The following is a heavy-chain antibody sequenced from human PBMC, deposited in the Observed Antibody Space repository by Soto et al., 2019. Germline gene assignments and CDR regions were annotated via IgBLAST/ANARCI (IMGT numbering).Heavy chain of an antibody. CDR3: ARAHEVAWFDS. D-gene: IGHD2-15*01. V-gene: IGHV3-21*06. CDR2: ITNRGTHT. J-gene: IGHJ5*01. CDR1: GFSFSSYT. Sequence: GPLRLSCTASGFSFSSYTMNWVRQAPGKGLQWVASITNRGTHTYSADSVKGRFTISRDNDKNSLYLQMNNLRAEDTATYYCARAHEVAWFDSWGLGTLVTVSS.